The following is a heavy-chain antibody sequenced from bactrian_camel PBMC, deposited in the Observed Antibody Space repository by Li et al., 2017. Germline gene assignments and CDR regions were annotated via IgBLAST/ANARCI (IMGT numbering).Heavy chain of an antibody. Sequence: VQLVESGGGSVQAGGSLRLSCAASGNTNSFTCMGWFRQSPGKEREAVASTDSVGGTHYHDSVKGRFTISRDSAKNTVYLQLNSLKTEDTATYYCAKDFNGGSWHQMDYWGQGTQVTVS. CDR2: TDSVGGT. J-gene: IGHJ4*01. D-gene: IGHD6*01. V-gene: IGHV3S53*01. CDR3: AKDFNGGSWHQMDY. CDR1: GNTNSFTC.